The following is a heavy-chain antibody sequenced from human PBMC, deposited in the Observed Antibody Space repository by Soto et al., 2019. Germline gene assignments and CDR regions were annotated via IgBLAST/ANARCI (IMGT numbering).Heavy chain of an antibody. V-gene: IGHV4-59*01. CDR2: IFYSGST. D-gene: IGHD4-17*01. J-gene: IGHJ4*02. Sequence: SETLSLTCAVSGVSISTYYWSWIRQPPGKGLEWIGYIFYSGSTNYNPSLKSRVTISVSTSKNQFSLKVTSVTAADTAVYYCAILRTTVTPFDYWGQGTLVTVSS. CDR3: AILRTTVTPFDY. CDR1: GVSISTYY.